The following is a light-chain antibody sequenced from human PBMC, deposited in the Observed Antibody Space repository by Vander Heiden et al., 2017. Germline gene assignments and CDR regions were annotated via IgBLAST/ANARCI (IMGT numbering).Light chain of an antibody. J-gene: IGLJ3*02. CDR3: QCYDISLSAWV. V-gene: IGLV1-40*01. CDR1: SSNIGARYD. CDR2: GNS. Sequence: QSVLTQPPSVSGATGQTVTISCTGGSSNIGARYDVHWYQQLPGTAPKLLIYGNSDRPSGVPDRFSVSKSDTSGSLAITGLQAEDEADYYCQCYDISLSAWVFGGGTRLTVL.